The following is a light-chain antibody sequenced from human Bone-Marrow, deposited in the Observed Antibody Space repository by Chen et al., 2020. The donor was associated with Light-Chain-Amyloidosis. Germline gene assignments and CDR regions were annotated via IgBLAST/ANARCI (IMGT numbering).Light chain of an antibody. V-gene: IGLV1-40*01. CDR2: DNN. Sequence: SVLTQPPSVSGAPGQRVTISCTGGGSNIGPSYDVHWYQQLPGSAPRLLIYDNNNRPSGVPERFSGSRSGTSASLAITGLQAEDEADYYGQSYDSSLRGLIFGGGTKLTVL. J-gene: IGLJ2*01. CDR3: QSYDSSLRGLI. CDR1: GSNIGPSYD.